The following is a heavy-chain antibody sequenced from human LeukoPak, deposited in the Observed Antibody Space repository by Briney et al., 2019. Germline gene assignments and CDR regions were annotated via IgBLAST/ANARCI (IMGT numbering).Heavy chain of an antibody. D-gene: IGHD6-19*01. CDR3: AKAYRSGWGGYYFDC. CDR2: ISETGGST. Sequence: GGSLRLSCAASGFTFSSYAMSWVRQAPGKGLEWVSVISETGGSTYYADSMKGRFTISRDSSKNTLYLQMNSLRAEDTAVYYCAKAYRSGWGGYYFDCWGQGTLVTVSS. CDR1: GFTFSSYA. J-gene: IGHJ4*02. V-gene: IGHV3-23*01.